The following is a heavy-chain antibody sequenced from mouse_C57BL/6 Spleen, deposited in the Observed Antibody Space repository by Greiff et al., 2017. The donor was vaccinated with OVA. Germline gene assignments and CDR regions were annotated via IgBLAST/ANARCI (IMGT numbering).Heavy chain of an antibody. J-gene: IGHJ4*01. V-gene: IGHV1-62-2*01. CDR2: FYPGSGSI. CDR1: GYTFTEYT. Sequence: VKLMESGAELVKPGASVKLSCKASGYTFTEYTIHWVKQRSGQGLEWIGWFYPGSGSIKYNEKFKDKATLTADKSSSTVYMELSRLTSEDSAVYFCARHEGRTYYDYDNAMDYWGQGTSVTVSS. CDR3: ARHEGRTYYDYDNAMDY. D-gene: IGHD2-4*01.